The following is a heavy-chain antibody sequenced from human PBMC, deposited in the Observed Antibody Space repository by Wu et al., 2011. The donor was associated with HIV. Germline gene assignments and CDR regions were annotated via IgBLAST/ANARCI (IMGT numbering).Heavy chain of an antibody. V-gene: IGHV1-2*02. J-gene: IGHJ5*02. CDR2: INPNSGGT. Sequence: QVQLVQSGAEVKKPGASVKVSCKASGYTFTGYYMHWVRQAPGQGLEWMGWINPNSGGTNYAQKFQGRVTMTRDTSISTAYMELSRLRSDDTAVYYCARRPPLGDYEENWFDPWAREPWSPSPQ. D-gene: IGHD4-17*01. CDR1: GYTFTGYY. CDR3: ARRPPLGDYEENWFDP.